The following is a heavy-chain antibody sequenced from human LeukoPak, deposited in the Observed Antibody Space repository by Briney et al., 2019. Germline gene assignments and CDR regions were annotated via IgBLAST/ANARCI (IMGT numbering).Heavy chain of an antibody. D-gene: IGHD6-13*01. CDR2: ISSNGGST. J-gene: IGHJ1*01. Sequence: PGGSLRLSCSVSGLTFSSYAMHWVRQAPAKGLEYVSAISSNGGSTRYADSVKGRFTISRDNSKNTLYLQMSSLRAEDTAVYYCVKDTSSWYPEYFQHWGQGTLVTVSS. V-gene: IGHV3-64D*09. CDR1: GLTFSSYA. CDR3: VKDTSSWYPEYFQH.